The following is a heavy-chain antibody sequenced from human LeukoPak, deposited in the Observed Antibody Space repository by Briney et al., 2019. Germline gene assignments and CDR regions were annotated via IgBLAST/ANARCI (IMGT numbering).Heavy chain of an antibody. CDR1: GYTLTSYS. D-gene: IGHD1-26*01. CDR3: ATSSISVGAYHY. V-gene: IGHV1-18*01. J-gene: IGHJ4*02. Sequence: ASVKVSCKASGYTLTSYSISWVRQSPGQGLEWMGWISAYNGNTDLAQKLQGRVTMTTDTSTSTAYMELRSLRSEDTAVYYCATSSISVGAYHYWGQGTLVTVSS. CDR2: ISAYNGNT.